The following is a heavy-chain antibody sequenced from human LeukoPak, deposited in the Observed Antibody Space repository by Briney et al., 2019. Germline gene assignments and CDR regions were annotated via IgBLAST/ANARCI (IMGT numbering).Heavy chain of an antibody. D-gene: IGHD4-17*01. V-gene: IGHV3-48*03. CDR1: GFTFSSYE. CDR2: ISNSGSTI. CDR3: TVTTWVDY. Sequence: GGSLRLSCAASGFTFSSYEMNWVRQAPGKGLEWVSYISNSGSTIYYADSVKGRFTISRDNAKNSLYLQMNSLRAEDTAVYCSTVTTWVDYWGQGTLVTVSS. J-gene: IGHJ4*02.